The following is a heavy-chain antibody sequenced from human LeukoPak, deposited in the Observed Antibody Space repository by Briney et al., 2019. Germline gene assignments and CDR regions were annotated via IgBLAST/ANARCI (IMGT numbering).Heavy chain of an antibody. V-gene: IGHV3-53*01. J-gene: IGHJ4*02. CDR1: GFTVSSNY. CDR2: IYSGGST. CDR3: AKSEVPAAIRTPMDY. Sequence: GGSLRLSCAASGFTVSSNYMSWVRQAPGKGLEWVSVIYSGGSTYYADSVKGRFTISRDNSKNTLYLQMNSLRAEDTAVYYCAKSEVPAAIRTPMDYWGQGTLVTVSS. D-gene: IGHD2-2*01.